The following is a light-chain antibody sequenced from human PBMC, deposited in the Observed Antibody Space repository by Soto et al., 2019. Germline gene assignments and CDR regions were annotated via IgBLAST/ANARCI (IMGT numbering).Light chain of an antibody. CDR3: SLYPPPPPLV. V-gene: IGLV2-14*01. CDR1: SSDIGTYNF. J-gene: IGLJ3*02. Sequence: QSALTQPASVSGSPGQSITMSCTGSSSDIGTYNFVSWYQQHAGKAPRLILYEVSNRPSGVSSRFSGSKSGNSASLTISGPHPEDGALFFRSLYPPPPPLVCGGGPTLPFL. CDR2: EVS.